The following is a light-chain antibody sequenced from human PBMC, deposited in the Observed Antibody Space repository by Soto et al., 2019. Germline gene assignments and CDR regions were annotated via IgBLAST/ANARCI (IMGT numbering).Light chain of an antibody. J-gene: IGKJ1*01. CDR1: ESVSSN. CDR3: QQYNNWPPWT. CDR2: GAS. Sequence: IVMTQSPATLSVTPGERATLSCRASESVSSNLGWYQQKPGQAPRLLIYGASTRATGIPARFSGSGSGTEFTLTISSLQSEDFAVYYCQQYNNWPPWTFGQGTKVDIK. V-gene: IGKV3-15*01.